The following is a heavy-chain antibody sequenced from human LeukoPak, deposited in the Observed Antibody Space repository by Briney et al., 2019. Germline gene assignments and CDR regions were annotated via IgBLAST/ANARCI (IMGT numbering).Heavy chain of an antibody. Sequence: SETLSLTCIVSGGSISSHYWSWIRQPPGKGLEWIGYISYNGVTESNPSLKSRVTISIDTSNNQFSLRLRFVTAADTAVYFCARSRDGYNFDYWGQGTLVTVSS. J-gene: IGHJ4*02. D-gene: IGHD5-24*01. CDR2: ISYNGVT. V-gene: IGHV4-59*11. CDR3: ARSRDGYNFDY. CDR1: GGSISSHY.